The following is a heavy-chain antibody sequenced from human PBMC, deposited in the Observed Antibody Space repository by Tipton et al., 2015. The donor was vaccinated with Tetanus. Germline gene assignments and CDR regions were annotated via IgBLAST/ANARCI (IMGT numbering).Heavy chain of an antibody. CDR3: ARDRGDTGTVNWFDP. J-gene: IGHJ5*02. Sequence: TLSLTCTVSGDSLCRSSHYWAWVRQPPGKGLEWIGTIYHSGTTYYNPSLKDRAVISEDTPRDQFSLRLTSVTAEDTAVYYCARDRGDTGTVNWFDPWGQGTLVTVSS. V-gene: IGHV4-39*02. CDR2: IYHSGTT. D-gene: IGHD1-1*01. CDR1: GDSLCRSSHY.